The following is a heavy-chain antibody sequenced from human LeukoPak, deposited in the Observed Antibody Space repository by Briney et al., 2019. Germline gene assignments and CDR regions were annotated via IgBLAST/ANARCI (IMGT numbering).Heavy chain of an antibody. D-gene: IGHD6-19*01. Sequence: ASVKVSCKASGYTFTSYGISWVRQAPGQGLEWMGWISAYNGNTNYAQKLQGRVTMTTDTSTSTAYMELRSLRSDDTAVYYCARPLSQWPRKNAFDIWGQGTMVTVSS. V-gene: IGHV1-18*01. CDR3: ARPLSQWPRKNAFDI. CDR1: GYTFTSYG. J-gene: IGHJ3*02. CDR2: ISAYNGNT.